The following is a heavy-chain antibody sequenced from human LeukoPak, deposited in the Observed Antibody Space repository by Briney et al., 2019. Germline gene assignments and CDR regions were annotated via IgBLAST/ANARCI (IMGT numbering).Heavy chain of an antibody. D-gene: IGHD6-19*01. CDR1: GFTFSSYA. CDR3: AKRAVAGTGRGFDI. Sequence: PGGSLRLSCAASGFTFSSYAMNWVRQDPGEGLEWVSLISGSGDSTDYAESVKGRFTISRDNSKNTLYLQINSLRADDTAVYYCAKRAVAGTGRGFDIWGQGTLVTVSS. V-gene: IGHV3-23*01. CDR2: ISGSGDST. J-gene: IGHJ3*02.